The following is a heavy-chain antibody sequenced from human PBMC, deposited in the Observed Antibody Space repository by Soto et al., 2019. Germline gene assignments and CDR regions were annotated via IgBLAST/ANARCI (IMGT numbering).Heavy chain of an antibody. Sequence: QVQLVQSGAEVKKPGSSVKVSCKASGGTFSSYVISWVRQAPGQGLEWMGGIIPIFGTANYAQKFQGRVTITADKSTSTAYMELSSLRSEDTAVYYCARVATGRSGYYYGMDVWGQGTTVTVSS. CDR3: ARVATGRSGYYYGMDV. V-gene: IGHV1-69*06. J-gene: IGHJ6*02. CDR2: IIPIFGTA. D-gene: IGHD5-12*01. CDR1: GGTFSSYV.